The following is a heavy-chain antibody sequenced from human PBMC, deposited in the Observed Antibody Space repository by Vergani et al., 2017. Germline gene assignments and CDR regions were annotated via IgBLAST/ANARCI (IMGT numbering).Heavy chain of an antibody. CDR3: AKEVEGYSPS. CDR2: ISSSSSYI. V-gene: IGHV3-21*01. Sequence: EVQLVESGGGLVKPGGSLRLSCAASGFTFSSYSMNWVRQAPGKGLEWVSSISSSSSYIYYADSVKGRFTISRDNSKNTLYLQMNSLRAEDTAVYYCAKEVEGYSPSWGQGTLVTVSS. D-gene: IGHD4-11*01. CDR1: GFTFSSYS. J-gene: IGHJ5*02.